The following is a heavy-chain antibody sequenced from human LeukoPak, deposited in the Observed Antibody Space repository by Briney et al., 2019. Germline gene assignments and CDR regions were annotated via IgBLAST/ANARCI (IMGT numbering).Heavy chain of an antibody. CDR3: ATGYCGGGSCPYYYYMDV. CDR2: ISYDGSNK. CDR1: GFTFNNYA. J-gene: IGHJ6*03. Sequence: GGSLRLSCAASGFTFNNYAMHWVRQAPGKGLGWVAVISYDGSNKYYADSVKGRFTISRDNSKNTLYLQMNSLRAEDTAVYYCATGYCGGGSCPYYYYMDVWGKGTTVTISS. D-gene: IGHD2-15*01. V-gene: IGHV3-30*14.